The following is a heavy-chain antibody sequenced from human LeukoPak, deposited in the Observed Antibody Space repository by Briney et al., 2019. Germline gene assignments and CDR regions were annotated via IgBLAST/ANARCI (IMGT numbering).Heavy chain of an antibody. Sequence: GGSLRLSCVPSGFTFSTYEMNCVRQTPEKGLEWVSYIISIGSTIYYTDSVKGPFPIYRDNAKNSLYLQMNSLSAEDTAVYYCSRDCVWDRYYYYGMDVWGLGTTVSVP. J-gene: IGHJ6*02. V-gene: IGHV3-48*03. D-gene: IGHD1-26*01. CDR2: IISIGSTI. CDR3: SRDCVWDRYYYYGMDV. CDR1: GFTFSTYE.